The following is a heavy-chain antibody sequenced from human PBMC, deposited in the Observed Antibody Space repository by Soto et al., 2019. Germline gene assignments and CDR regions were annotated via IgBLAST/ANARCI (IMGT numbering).Heavy chain of an antibody. CDR3: ARGVAARYYFCDMDV. Sequence: GASLKVSCKASGYTFTGYYMHWVRQAPGQGLEWMGWINPNSGGTNYAQKFQGWVTMTRDTSISTAYMELSRLRSDDTAVYYCARGVAARYYFCDMDVWGHRSTVTVS. V-gene: IGHV1-2*04. J-gene: IGHJ6*02. CDR1: GYTFTGYY. CDR2: INPNSGGT. D-gene: IGHD6-6*01.